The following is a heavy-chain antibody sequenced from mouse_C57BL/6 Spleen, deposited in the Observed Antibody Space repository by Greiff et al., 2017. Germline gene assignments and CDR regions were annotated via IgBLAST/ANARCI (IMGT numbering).Heavy chain of an antibody. J-gene: IGHJ4*01. Sequence: EVQVVESGPGLVKPSQSLSLTCSVTGYSITSGYYWNWIRQFPGNKLEWMGYISYDGSNNYNPSLKNRISITRDTSKNQFFLKLNSVTTEDTATYYCARSTMITRAMDYWGQGTSVTVSS. CDR1: GYSITSGYY. CDR3: ARSTMITRAMDY. D-gene: IGHD2-4*01. CDR2: ISYDGSN. V-gene: IGHV3-6*01.